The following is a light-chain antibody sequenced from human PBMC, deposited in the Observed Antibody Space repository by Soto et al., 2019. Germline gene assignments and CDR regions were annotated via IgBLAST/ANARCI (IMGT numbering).Light chain of an antibody. CDR3: QQYYSIPLT. CDR1: QSVLYSSNNKNY. Sequence: DIVMTQSPDSLAVSLGERATINCKSSQSVLYSSNNKNYLAWYQQKPGQPPRLLIYWVSTRESGVPDRFSGSESGTDFTLTISSLQAEDVAVYYCQQYYSIPLTFGGGTKVEIK. V-gene: IGKV4-1*01. CDR2: WVS. J-gene: IGKJ4*01.